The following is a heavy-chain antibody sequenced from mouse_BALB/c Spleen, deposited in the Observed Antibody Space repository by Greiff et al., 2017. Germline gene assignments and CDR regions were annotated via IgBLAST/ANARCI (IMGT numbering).Heavy chain of an antibody. CDR2: IDPANGNT. J-gene: IGHJ4*01. V-gene: IGHV14-3*02. Sequence: VPLQQSGAELVKPGASVKLSCTASGFNIKDTYMHWVKQRPEQGLEWIGRIDPANGNTKYDPKFQGKATITADTSSNTAYLQLSSLTSEDTAVYYCARGDYGSFYAMDYWGQGTSVTVSS. D-gene: IGHD1-1*01. CDR3: ARGDYGSFYAMDY. CDR1: GFNIKDTY.